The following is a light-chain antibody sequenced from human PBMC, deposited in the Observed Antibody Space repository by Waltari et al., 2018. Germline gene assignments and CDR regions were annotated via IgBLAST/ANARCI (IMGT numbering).Light chain of an antibody. V-gene: IGKV3D-11*02. CDR3: QKGNNWQWT. CDR2: DTS. J-gene: IGKJ1*01. Sequence: EILLTQSPATLSLSLGDRTTLSCRASQSFSSSLTWYQQRPGQAPRLLIYDTSNRATDVPARFSGSGSGTDFTLTISSLEPEDFGVYYCQKGNNWQWTYGQGTKVEI. CDR1: QSFSSS.